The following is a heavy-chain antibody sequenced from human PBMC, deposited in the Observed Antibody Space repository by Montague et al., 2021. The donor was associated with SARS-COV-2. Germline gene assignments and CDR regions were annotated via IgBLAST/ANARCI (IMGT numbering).Heavy chain of an antibody. D-gene: IGHD1-14*01. CDR2: IYPGGSDT. J-gene: IGHJ4*02. CDR1: GYSFTTFR. V-gene: IGHV5-51*01. Sequence: QSGAEVKKPGESLRISCKGSGYSFTTFRIGWVRQMPGKGLEWMGIIYPGGSDTRYSPSFQGQVTISADKSISTVYLQWHSLKASDAAMYYCARPGDFWGQGTLVTVSS. CDR3: ARPGDF.